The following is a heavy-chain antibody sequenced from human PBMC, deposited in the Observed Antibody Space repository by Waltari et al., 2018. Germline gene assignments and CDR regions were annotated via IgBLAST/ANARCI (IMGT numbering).Heavy chain of an antibody. CDR1: GGSVSSGSYY. D-gene: IGHD2-21*01. CDR3: ARDAGDLGGFDY. CDR2: IYYSGGT. J-gene: IGHJ4*02. Sequence: QVQLQESGPGLVKPSETLSLTCTVSGGSVSSGSYYWSWIRQPPGKGLEWIGYIYYSGGTNYNPALKSRVTISVDTSKNQFSLKLSSVTAADTAVYYCARDAGDLGGFDYWGQGTLVTVSS. V-gene: IGHV4-61*01.